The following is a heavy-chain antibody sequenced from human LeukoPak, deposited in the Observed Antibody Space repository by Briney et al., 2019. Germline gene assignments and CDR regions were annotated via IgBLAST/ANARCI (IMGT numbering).Heavy chain of an antibody. CDR2: ISGSGGST. CDR3: AKRHDFWSGYYFVAAPDV. Sequence: PGGSLRLSCAASGFTFSSYAMSWVRQAPGKGLEWVSAISGSGGSTYYADSVKGRFTISRDNSKNTLYLQMNSLRAEDTAVYYCAKRHDFWSGYYFVAAPDVWAKGPRSPSP. J-gene: IGHJ6*02. CDR1: GFTFSSYA. D-gene: IGHD3-3*01. V-gene: IGHV3-23*01.